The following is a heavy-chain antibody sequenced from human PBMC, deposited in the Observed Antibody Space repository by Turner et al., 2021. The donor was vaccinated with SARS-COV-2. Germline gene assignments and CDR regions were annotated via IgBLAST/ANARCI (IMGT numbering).Heavy chain of an antibody. J-gene: IGHJ4*02. D-gene: IGHD3-10*01. Sequence: EVQLVESGGGLVQPGGSLRLSCAAAGLTFSSYDMHWVRQATGKGLEWVSAIGTAGDTYYPGSVKGRFTISRENAKNSLYLQMNSLRAGDTAVYYCARGSSGSGSYYLKYYFDYWGQGTLVTVSS. V-gene: IGHV3-13*04. CDR2: IGTAGDT. CDR1: GLTFSSYD. CDR3: ARGSSGSGSYYLKYYFDY.